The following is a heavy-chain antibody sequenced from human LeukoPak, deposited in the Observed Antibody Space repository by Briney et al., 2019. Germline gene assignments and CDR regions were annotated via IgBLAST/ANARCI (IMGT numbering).Heavy chain of an antibody. Sequence: GGSLRLSCAASGFTFSDYYMSWIRQAPGKRLECVSYISSSGSTIYYADSVKGRFTISRDNAKNSLYLQMNSLRAEDTAVYYCARGEGIDIVATIYWGQGTLVTVSS. J-gene: IGHJ4*02. V-gene: IGHV3-11*04. CDR3: ARGEGIDIVATIY. CDR1: GFTFSDYY. CDR2: ISSSGSTI. D-gene: IGHD5-12*01.